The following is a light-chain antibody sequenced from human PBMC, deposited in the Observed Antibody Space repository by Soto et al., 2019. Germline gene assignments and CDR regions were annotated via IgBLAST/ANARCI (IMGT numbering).Light chain of an antibody. CDR1: SSNIGAGYD. J-gene: IGLJ1*01. CDR2: GNS. Sequence: QSVLTQPPSVSGAPGQRVTISCTESSSNIGAGYDVHWYQQLPGTAPKLLIYGNSNRPSGVPDRFSGSKSGTSASLAITGLQAEDEADYYCQSYDSSLSDVFGTGTKVTVL. CDR3: QSYDSSLSDV. V-gene: IGLV1-40*01.